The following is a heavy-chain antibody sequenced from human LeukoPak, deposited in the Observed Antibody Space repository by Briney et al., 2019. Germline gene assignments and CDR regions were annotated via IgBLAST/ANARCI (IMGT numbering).Heavy chain of an antibody. Sequence: GASVKVSCKASGYKFINYYIHWVRQDPGQGLEWMGWINPNSGGRDYAQKFQGRVTMTRDTSTSTVYMELSSLRSEDTAVYYCARGLVDQPLSVLDYWGQGTLVTVSS. D-gene: IGHD2-15*01. V-gene: IGHV1-2*02. J-gene: IGHJ4*02. CDR2: INPNSGGR. CDR3: ARGLVDQPLSVLDY. CDR1: GYKFINYY.